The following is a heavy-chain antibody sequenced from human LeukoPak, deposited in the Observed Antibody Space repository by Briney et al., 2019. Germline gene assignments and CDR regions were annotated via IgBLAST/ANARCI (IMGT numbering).Heavy chain of an antibody. D-gene: IGHD1-26*01. CDR3: ARSGLLNSGSYLASAFDI. V-gene: IGHV4-34*01. CDR2: INHSGRT. CDR1: GGFFSGYY. J-gene: IGHJ3*02. Sequence: SETQSLTYAAYGGFFSGYYWSWLRQPPGKGLGWVGEINHSGRTNYTPSLKGRVPISVDTSKNQFSLKLSSVTAADTAVYYCARSGLLNSGSYLASAFDIWGQGTMVTVSS.